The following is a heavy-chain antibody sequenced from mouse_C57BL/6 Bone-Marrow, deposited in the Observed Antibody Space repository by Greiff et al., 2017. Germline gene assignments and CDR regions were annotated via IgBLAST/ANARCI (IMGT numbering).Heavy chain of an antibody. D-gene: IGHD2-12*01. V-gene: IGHV1-69*01. CDR3: ARDYTLYAMDY. Sequence: QVQLQQPGAELVKPGASVKLSCKASGYTFTSYWMHWVKQRPGQGLEWIGEIDPSDSYTNYNQKFKGKSTLTVDKSSSTAYMQLSSLTSEDSAVDYCARDYTLYAMDYWGQGTSVTVSS. CDR2: IDPSDSYT. CDR1: GYTFTSYW. J-gene: IGHJ4*01.